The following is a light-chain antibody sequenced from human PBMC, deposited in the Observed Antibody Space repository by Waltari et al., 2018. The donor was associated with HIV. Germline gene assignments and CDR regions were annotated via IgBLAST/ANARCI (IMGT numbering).Light chain of an antibody. CDR2: DIN. V-gene: IGLV2-11*01. Sequence: QSALTQPRSVSESPGQSVTISCTGTNSDVGAYNYVSWYQQHPGKAPKLIIYDINKRPSGVPDRFSGSKSGNMASLAISGLQSEDEADYYCAAWDDSLNSFVFGTGTRVTVL. J-gene: IGLJ1*01. CDR3: AAWDDSLNSFV. CDR1: NSDVGAYNY.